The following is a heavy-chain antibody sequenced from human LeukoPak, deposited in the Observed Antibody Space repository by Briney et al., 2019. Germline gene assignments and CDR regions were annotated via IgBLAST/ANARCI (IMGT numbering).Heavy chain of an antibody. CDR2: ISAYNDNT. J-gene: IGHJ4*02. V-gene: IGHV1-18*01. Sequence: ASVKVSCKASGYTFTMYGITWVRQAPGQGLEWMGWISAYNDNTNYAQNLQDRVTMTTDASTSTVYMELRSLGSDDTAVYYCARDIQGSSWYSAVDYWGQGTLVTVSS. CDR3: ARDIQGSSWYSAVDY. D-gene: IGHD6-13*01. CDR1: GYTFTMYG.